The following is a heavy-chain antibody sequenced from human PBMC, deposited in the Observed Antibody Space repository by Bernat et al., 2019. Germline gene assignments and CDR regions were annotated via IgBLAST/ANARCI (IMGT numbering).Heavy chain of an antibody. V-gene: IGHV3-11*05. CDR2: ISSSSSYT. CDR3: AGANYYYYGMDV. Sequence: QVQLVESGGGLVKPGGSLRLSCAASGFTFSDYYMSWIRQAPGKGLEWVSYISSSSSYTNYADSVKGRFTISRDNAKNSLYLQMNSLRAEDTAVYYCAGANYYYYGMDVWGQGTPVTVSS. J-gene: IGHJ6*02. CDR1: GFTFSDYY.